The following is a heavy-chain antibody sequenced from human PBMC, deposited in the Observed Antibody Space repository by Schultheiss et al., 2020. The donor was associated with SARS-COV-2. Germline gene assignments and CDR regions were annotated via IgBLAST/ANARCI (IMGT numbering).Heavy chain of an antibody. CDR1: GFSFSDLY. J-gene: IGHJ4*02. V-gene: IGHV3-15*07. D-gene: IGHD3-22*01. CDR3: TTITVMLVHPDY. Sequence: GGSLRLSCAASGFSFSDLYMDWVRQAPGKGLEWVGRIKSKSDGGTTDYAAPVKGRFTISRDDSKNTLYLQMNTLKTDDTAVYYCTTITVMLVHPDYWGQGTLVTVSS. CDR2: IKSKSDGGTT.